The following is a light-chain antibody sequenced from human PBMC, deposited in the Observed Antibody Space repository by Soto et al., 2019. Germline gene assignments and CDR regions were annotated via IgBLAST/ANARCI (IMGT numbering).Light chain of an antibody. J-gene: IGLJ7*01. CDR1: SSNIGSNS. CDR3: AAWDDSLNGVI. V-gene: IGLV1-44*01. CDR2: YNN. Sequence: QSVLTQPPSASGTPGQRVTISCSGSSSNIGSNSVNWLQQFPGAAPKVLIYYNNRRPSGVPDRFSGSKSGTSASLAISGLQSEDEADYYSAAWDDSLNGVIFGGGTQLTVL.